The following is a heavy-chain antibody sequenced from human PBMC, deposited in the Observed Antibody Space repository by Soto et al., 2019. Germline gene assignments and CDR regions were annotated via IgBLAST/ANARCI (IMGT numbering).Heavy chain of an antibody. D-gene: IGHD6-25*01. CDR2: IYYSGST. Sequence: SETLSLTCTVSGGSISSYYWSWIRQPPGKGLEWIGYIYYSGSTNYNPSLKSRVTISVDTSKNQFSLKLSFVTAADTAVYYCARAPGRPFDYWGQGTLVTVSS. J-gene: IGHJ4*02. V-gene: IGHV4-59*01. CDR1: GGSISSYY. CDR3: ARAPGRPFDY.